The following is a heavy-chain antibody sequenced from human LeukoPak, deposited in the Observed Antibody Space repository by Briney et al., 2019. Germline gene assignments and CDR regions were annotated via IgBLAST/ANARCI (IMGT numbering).Heavy chain of an antibody. J-gene: IGHJ5*02. CDR1: GGSISSGGYY. Sequence: TSETLSLTCTVSGGSISSGGYYWSWIRQHPGKGLEWIGYIYYSGSTNYNPSLKSRVTISVDTSYNQFSLRLSSVTAADTAVYYCARGRSPPGYTISWYHWFDPWGQGTLVTVSS. CDR3: ARGRSPPGYTISWYHWFDP. CDR2: IYYSGST. D-gene: IGHD6-19*01. V-gene: IGHV4-61*08.